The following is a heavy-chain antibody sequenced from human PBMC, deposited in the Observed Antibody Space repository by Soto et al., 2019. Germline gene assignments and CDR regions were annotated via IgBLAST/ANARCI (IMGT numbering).Heavy chain of an antibody. V-gene: IGHV3-33*01. Sequence: QVQLVESGGGVVQPGRSLRLSCAASGFTFSSYGMHWVRQAPGKGLEWVAVIWYDGNIKYYTDSVKGRFTISRDNSKNTLSLHMSSLRAEDTAVYYCARGEDMVRGPLYYYLDVWGQGTTVTVSS. CDR2: IWYDGNIK. D-gene: IGHD3-10*01. CDR3: ARGEDMVRGPLYYYLDV. CDR1: GFTFSSYG. J-gene: IGHJ6*02.